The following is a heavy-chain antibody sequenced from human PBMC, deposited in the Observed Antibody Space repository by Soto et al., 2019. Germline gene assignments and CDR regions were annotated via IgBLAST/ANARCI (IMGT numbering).Heavy chain of an antibody. J-gene: IGHJ6*04. Sequence: GGSLRLSCAASGFTFSSYDMHWVRQATGKGLGWVSAIGTAGDTYYPGSVKGRFTISRENAKNSLYLQMNSLRAGDTAVYYCARGGYYGSGTPFLALNLDVWGKGTTVTVSS. D-gene: IGHD3-10*01. V-gene: IGHV3-13*01. CDR3: ARGGYYGSGTPFLALNLDV. CDR2: IGTAGDT. CDR1: GFTFSSYD.